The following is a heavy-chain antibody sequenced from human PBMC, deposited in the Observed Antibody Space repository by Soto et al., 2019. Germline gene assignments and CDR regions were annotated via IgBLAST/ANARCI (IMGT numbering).Heavy chain of an antibody. CDR1: GFTFSSYA. D-gene: IGHD4-17*01. CDR2: ISGSGGST. Sequence: GGSLRLSCAASGFTFSSYAMSWVRQAPGKGLEWVSAISGSGGSTYYADSVKGRFTISRDNSKNTLYLQMNSLRAEDTAVYYCAKMDLPYDYGDYHPAFDIWGQGTMVTVSS. J-gene: IGHJ3*02. CDR3: AKMDLPYDYGDYHPAFDI. V-gene: IGHV3-23*01.